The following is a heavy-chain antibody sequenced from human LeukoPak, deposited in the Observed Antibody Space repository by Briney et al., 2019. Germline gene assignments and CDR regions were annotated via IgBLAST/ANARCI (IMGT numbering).Heavy chain of an antibody. V-gene: IGHV1-2*02. D-gene: IGHD3-3*01. CDR1: GYSFTGYY. CDR2: INSNSGGT. Sequence: GASVKVSCKASGYSFTGYYMHWVREAPGQGLEWMGWINSNSGGTNYAQKVQGRVTMTRDTSISTAYTELSRLRSDDTAVYYCARGSTYYDFWSGYYNWFDPWDQGTLVTVSS. J-gene: IGHJ5*02. CDR3: ARGSTYYDFWSGYYNWFDP.